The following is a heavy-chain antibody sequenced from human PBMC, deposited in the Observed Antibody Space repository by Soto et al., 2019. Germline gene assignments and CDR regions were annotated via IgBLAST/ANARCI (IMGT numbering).Heavy chain of an antibody. J-gene: IGHJ5*02. D-gene: IGHD6-6*01. CDR3: AEEYSSSSGWFDT. CDR1: GYSISSGYY. V-gene: IGHV4-38-2*01. Sequence: SETLSLTCAVSGYSISSGYYWGWIRQPPGKGLEWIGSIYHSGSTYYNPSLKSRVTISVDTSKNQFSLKLSSVTAADTAVYYCAEEYSSSSGWFDTWGQGTLVTVSS. CDR2: IYHSGST.